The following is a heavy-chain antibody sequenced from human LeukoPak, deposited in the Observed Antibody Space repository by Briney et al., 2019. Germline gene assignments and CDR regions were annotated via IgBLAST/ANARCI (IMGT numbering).Heavy chain of an antibody. CDR3: AREKYDILTGYGMDV. J-gene: IGHJ6*02. CDR1: AGSVSSGSYY. Sequence: SETLSLTCTVSAGSVSSGSYYWSWIRQPPGKGLEWIGYIYYSGSTNYNPSLKSRVTISVDTSKNQFSLKLSSVTAADTAVYYCAREKYDILTGYGMDVWGQGTTVTVSS. D-gene: IGHD3-9*01. V-gene: IGHV4-61*01. CDR2: IYYSGST.